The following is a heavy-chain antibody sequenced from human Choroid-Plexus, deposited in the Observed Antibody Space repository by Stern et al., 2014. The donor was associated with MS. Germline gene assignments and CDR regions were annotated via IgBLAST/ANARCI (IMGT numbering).Heavy chain of an antibody. CDR3: AKDRQYLTYVFDH. Sequence: VQLVESGGGVVQPGRPLRLSCVASGFTFGSCAMHWVRQAPGKGLEWVAGASYDGSNKYYADSVKGRFTISRDNSQNTLYMQMSSLRPEDTAVYYCAKDRQYLTYVFDHWGQGSLVTVSS. CDR1: GFTFGSCA. CDR2: ASYDGSNK. D-gene: IGHD2/OR15-2a*01. J-gene: IGHJ5*02. V-gene: IGHV3-30*18.